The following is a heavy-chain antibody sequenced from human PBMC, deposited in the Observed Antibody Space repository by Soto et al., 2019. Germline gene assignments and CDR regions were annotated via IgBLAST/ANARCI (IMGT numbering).Heavy chain of an antibody. V-gene: IGHV1-3*01. D-gene: IGHD2-8*02. J-gene: IGHJ4*02. CDR2: ITPGNGNT. Sequence: QVQLVQSGAEVKEPGAAVKVSCKASGYTFTNAMHWVRQPPGQSLEWMGWITPGNGNTRYSQNFQGRVTITRDTSANGVYMELSSLRSEDTAVYYCARDSGSDWWLDFWGQGTLVTVSS. CDR3: ARDSGSDWWLDF. CDR1: GYTFTNA.